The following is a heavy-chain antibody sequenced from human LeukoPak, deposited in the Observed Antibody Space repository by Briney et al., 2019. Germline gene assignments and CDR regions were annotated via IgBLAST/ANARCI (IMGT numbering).Heavy chain of an antibody. CDR1: GFTFSGYW. D-gene: IGHD6-19*01. J-gene: IGHJ4*02. Sequence: PGGSLRLSCTASGFTFSGYWMSWARQAPGKGLEWVANIKQDGSEKYYVDSVKGRFTISRDNAKNSLYLQMNSLRAEDTAVYYCARDLGFGSGWYSVWGQGTLVTVSS. CDR2: IKQDGSEK. V-gene: IGHV3-7*01. CDR3: ARDLGFGSGWYSV.